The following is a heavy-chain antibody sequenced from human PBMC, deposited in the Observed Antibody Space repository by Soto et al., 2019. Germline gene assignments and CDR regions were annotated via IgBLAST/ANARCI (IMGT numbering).Heavy chain of an antibody. CDR1: GFTFSSYA. CDR2: ISYDGSNK. J-gene: IGHJ4*02. D-gene: IGHD6-6*01. Sequence: GGSLRLSCAASGFTFSSYAMHWVRQAPGKGLEWVAVISYDGSNKYYADSVKGRFTISRDNSKNTLYLQMNSLRAEDTAVYYCARESLIAARPGARYFDYWGQGTMVTVYS. V-gene: IGHV3-30-3*01. CDR3: ARESLIAARPGARYFDY.